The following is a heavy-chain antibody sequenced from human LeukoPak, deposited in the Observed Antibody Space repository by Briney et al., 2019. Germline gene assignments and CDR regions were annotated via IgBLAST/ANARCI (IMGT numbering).Heavy chain of an antibody. Sequence: SQTLSLTCTVSGGSVTGGDFFWSWIRQPAGKGLEWIGRISTTGSTYFNPSLQSRVRMSVDSSKTHFSLRLSSVTAADTAVYYCARSPSTIGWNWGYYFDFWGQGHLVTVSS. J-gene: IGHJ4*02. D-gene: IGHD1-7*01. V-gene: IGHV4-61*02. CDR3: ARSPSTIGWNWGYYFDF. CDR2: ISTTGST. CDR1: GGSVTGGDFF.